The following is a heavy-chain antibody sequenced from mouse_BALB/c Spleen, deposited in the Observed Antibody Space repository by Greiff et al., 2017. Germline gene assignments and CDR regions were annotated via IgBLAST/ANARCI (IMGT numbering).Heavy chain of an antibody. CDR2: ISSGGSYT. CDR1: GFTFSSYT. CDR3: TRGYDDDDYAMDY. V-gene: IGHV5-6-4*01. J-gene: IGHJ4*01. D-gene: IGHD2-4*01. Sequence: EVQGVESGGGLVKPGGSLKLSCAASGFTFSSYTMSWVRQTPEKRLEWVATISSGGSYTYYPDSVKGRFTISRDNAKNTLYLQMSSLKSEDTAMYYCTRGYDDDDYAMDYWGQGTSVTVSS.